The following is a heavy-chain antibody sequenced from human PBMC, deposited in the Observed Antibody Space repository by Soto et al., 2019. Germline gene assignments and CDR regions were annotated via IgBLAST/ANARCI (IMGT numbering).Heavy chain of an antibody. Sequence: QVQLQQWGAGLLKPSETLSLTCAVYGGSFSGYYWSWIRQPPGKGLEWIGEINHSGSTNYNPSLKSRVTISVDTSKNQFSLKLSSVTAVDTAVYYCARIWGSGSYYFDYWGQGTLVTVSS. CDR3: ARIWGSGSYYFDY. CDR1: GGSFSGYY. D-gene: IGHD3-10*01. CDR2: INHSGST. V-gene: IGHV4-34*01. J-gene: IGHJ4*02.